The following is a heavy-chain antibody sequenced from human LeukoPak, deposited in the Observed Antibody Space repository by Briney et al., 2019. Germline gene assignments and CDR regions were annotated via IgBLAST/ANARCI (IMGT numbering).Heavy chain of an antibody. V-gene: IGHV1-2*02. D-gene: IGHD3-10*01. J-gene: IGHJ5*02. CDR1: GYTFTGYY. Sequence: RASVKVSCKASGYTFTGYYMHWVRQAPGQGLEWMGWINPNSGGTNYAQKFQGRVTMTRDTSISTAYMELSRLRFDDTAVYYCARPSGGMVRGVIGWFDPWGQGTLVTVSS. CDR2: INPNSGGT. CDR3: ARPSGGMVRGVIGWFDP.